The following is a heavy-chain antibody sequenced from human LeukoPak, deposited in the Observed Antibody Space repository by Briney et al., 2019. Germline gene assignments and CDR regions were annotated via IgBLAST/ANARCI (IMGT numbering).Heavy chain of an antibody. V-gene: IGHV4-59*08. J-gene: IGHJ5*02. CDR1: GGSISSYY. CDR2: IYYGGTT. CDR3: ARQFDT. Sequence: SETLSLTCTVSGGSISSYYWSWIRQPPGKGLEWIGLIYYGGTTKYNPSLKSRLTISLDTSKNQFSLKLTSVTAADTAVYYCARQFDTWGQGTLVTVSS.